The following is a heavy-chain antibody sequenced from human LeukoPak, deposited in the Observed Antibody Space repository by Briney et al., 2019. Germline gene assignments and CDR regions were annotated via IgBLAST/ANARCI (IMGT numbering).Heavy chain of an antibody. V-gene: IGHV3-23*01. J-gene: IGHJ4*02. D-gene: IGHD3-22*01. CDR1: GFTFSSYA. Sequence: GGSLRLSCAASGFTFSSYAMSWVRQAPGKGLEWVSAISGSGGSTYYADSVKGRFTISRDNSKNTLYLQMNSLRAEDTAVYYCAKAGYYYDSSGYWYFDYRGQGTLVTVSS. CDR2: ISGSGGST. CDR3: AKAGYYYDSSGYWYFDY.